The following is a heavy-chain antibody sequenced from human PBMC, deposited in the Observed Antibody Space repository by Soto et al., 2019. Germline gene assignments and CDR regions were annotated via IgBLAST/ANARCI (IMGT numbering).Heavy chain of an antibody. CDR1: GFTFSDYG. V-gene: IGHV3-30*03. CDR3: ARERSGWYGNAFDY. D-gene: IGHD6-19*01. CDR2: ISYDANYK. Sequence: QVQLVESGGGVVQPGRSLRLSCAASGFTFSDYGMHWVRQAPGKGLEWVAIISYDANYKYYADSVKDRFTIYRDNSKNTLYLQMNSLRPEDTAVYYCARERSGWYGNAFDYWGQGTLVIVSS. J-gene: IGHJ4*02.